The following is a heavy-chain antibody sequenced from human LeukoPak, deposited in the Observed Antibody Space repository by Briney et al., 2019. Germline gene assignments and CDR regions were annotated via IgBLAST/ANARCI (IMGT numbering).Heavy chain of an antibody. CDR3: AELGITMIGGV. Sequence: GGSLRLSCAASGFTFITHSMNWVRQAPGKGLEWVSSITSSSSYIYYADSVKGRFTISRDNAKNSLYLQMNSLGAEDTAVYYCAELGITMIGGVWGKGTTVTISS. CDR1: GFTFITHS. CDR2: ITSSSSYI. D-gene: IGHD3-10*02. J-gene: IGHJ6*04. V-gene: IGHV3-21*01.